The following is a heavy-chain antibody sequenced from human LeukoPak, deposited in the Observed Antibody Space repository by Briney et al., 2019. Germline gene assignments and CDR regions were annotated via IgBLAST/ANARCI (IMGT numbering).Heavy chain of an antibody. CDR2: IYSGGGT. V-gene: IGHV3-53*01. D-gene: IGHD4-17*01. CDR1: GFIVSNYY. Sequence: GGSLRLSCAASGFIVSNYYMSWVRQAPGKGLEWVSVIYSGGGTFYSDSVKGRFTISRDYSRNTLYLQMNSLRADDTAVYYCARDQGDCGVPDDAFDIWGRGTMVTVSS. CDR3: ARDQGDCGVPDDAFDI. J-gene: IGHJ3*02.